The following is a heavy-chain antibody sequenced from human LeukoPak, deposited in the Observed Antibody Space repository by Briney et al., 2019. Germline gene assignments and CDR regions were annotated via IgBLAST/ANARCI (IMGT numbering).Heavy chain of an antibody. Sequence: SVKVSCKTIGGRFKSYGFSWVRQAPGQGLEWMGGIIPIFDRPNCAQKFEGRVTITADKSTNTTYMEISSLTSDDTAVYYCAGDAQWELRAFDVWGRGTMVIVSS. V-gene: IGHV1-69*06. CDR3: AGDAQWELRAFDV. J-gene: IGHJ3*01. D-gene: IGHD1-26*01. CDR1: GGRFKSYG. CDR2: IIPIFDRP.